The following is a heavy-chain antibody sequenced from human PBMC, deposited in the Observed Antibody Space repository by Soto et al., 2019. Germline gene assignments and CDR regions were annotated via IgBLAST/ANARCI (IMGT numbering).Heavy chain of an antibody. CDR2: IIPIFGTA. J-gene: IGHJ6*02. D-gene: IGHD6-19*01. CDR3: ARDIAVAGTGRYYYYYGMDV. V-gene: IGHV1-69*06. CDR1: GHTFTGFY. Sequence: SVKVSCKASGHTFTGFYMHWVRQAPGQGLEWMGGIIPIFGTANYAQKFQGRVTITADKSTSTAYMELSSLRSEDTAVYYCARDIAVAGTGRYYYYYGMDVWGQGTTVTVSS.